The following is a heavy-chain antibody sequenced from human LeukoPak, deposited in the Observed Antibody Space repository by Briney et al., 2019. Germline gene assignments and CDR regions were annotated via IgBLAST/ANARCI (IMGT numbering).Heavy chain of an antibody. CDR1: GVSFSGYY. CDR3: ARGGGGSYYFDY. J-gene: IGHJ4*02. D-gene: IGHD1-26*01. Sequence: SETLSLTCAVYGVSFSGYYWSWIRQPPGKGREWVGEINHSGSTNYNPYLKSRVTISVVTSKNQFSLKLSSVTAADTAVYYCARGGGGSYYFDYWGQGTLVTVSS. V-gene: IGHV4-34*01. CDR2: INHSGST.